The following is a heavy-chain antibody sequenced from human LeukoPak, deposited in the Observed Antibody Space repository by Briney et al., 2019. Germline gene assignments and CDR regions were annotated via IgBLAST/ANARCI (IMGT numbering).Heavy chain of an antibody. CDR1: GGSISSSSYY. CDR2: IYYSGST. D-gene: IGHD2-15*01. V-gene: IGHV4-39*01. CDR3: ARHRWKLYDAFDI. Sequence: SETLSLTCTVSGGSISSSSYYWGWIRQPPGKGLEWIGSIYYSGSTYYNPSLKSRVTISVDTSKNQFSLKLSSVTAADTAVYYCARHRWKLYDAFDIWGQGTKATVSS. J-gene: IGHJ3*02.